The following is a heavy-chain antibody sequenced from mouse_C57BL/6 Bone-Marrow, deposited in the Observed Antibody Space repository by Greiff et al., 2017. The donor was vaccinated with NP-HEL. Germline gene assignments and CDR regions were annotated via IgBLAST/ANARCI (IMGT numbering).Heavy chain of an antibody. J-gene: IGHJ3*01. CDR3: AISTAQATFWFAY. D-gene: IGHD3-2*02. V-gene: IGHV1-74*01. CDR1: GYTFTSYW. CDR2: IHPSDSHT. Sequence: VQLQQPGAELVKPGASVKVSCKASGYTFTSYWMHWVKQRPGQGLEWIGRIHPSDSHTNYNQKFKGKATLTVDKSSSTAYMQLSSLTSEDSAVYYCAISTAQATFWFAYWGQGTLVTVSA.